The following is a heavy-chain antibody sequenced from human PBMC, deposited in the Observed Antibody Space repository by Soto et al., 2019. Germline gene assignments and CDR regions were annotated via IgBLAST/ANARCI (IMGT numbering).Heavy chain of an antibody. D-gene: IGHD3-16*02. CDR1: GFTFSSYG. Sequence: GGSLRLSCAASGFTFSSYGMHWVRQAPGKGLEWVAVISYDGSNKYYADSVKGRFTISRDNSKNTLYLQMNSLRAEDTAVYYCAKDGASIDRVIRGFFDYWGQGTLVTVSS. CDR2: ISYDGSNK. CDR3: AKDGASIDRVIRGFFDY. J-gene: IGHJ4*02. V-gene: IGHV3-30*18.